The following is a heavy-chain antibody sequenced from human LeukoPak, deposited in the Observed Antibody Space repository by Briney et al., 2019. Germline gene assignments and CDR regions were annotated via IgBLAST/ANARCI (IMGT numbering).Heavy chain of an antibody. J-gene: IGHJ5*02. CDR1: GGTFSSYT. Sequence: AVKVPCKASGGTFSSYTISWVRQAPGQGLEWMGRIIPILGIANYAQKFQGRVTITADKSTSTAYMELSSLRSEDTAVYYCASQSVPAAIGRGLRFDPWGQGTLVTV. V-gene: IGHV1-69*02. CDR2: IIPILGIA. D-gene: IGHD2-2*01. CDR3: ASQSVPAAIGRGLRFDP.